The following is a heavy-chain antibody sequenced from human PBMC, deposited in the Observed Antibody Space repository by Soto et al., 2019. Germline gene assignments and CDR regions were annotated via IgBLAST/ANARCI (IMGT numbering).Heavy chain of an antibody. D-gene: IGHD3-3*01. Sequence: VQLVESGGGLVQPGGSLRLSCAASGFTFSSYDMHWVRQATGKGLEWVSAIGTAGDTYYPGSVKGRFTISRENAKNSLYLQMNSLRAGDTAVYYCARVGVAAHVFDYWGQGTLVTVSS. CDR3: ARVGVAAHVFDY. J-gene: IGHJ4*02. CDR1: GFTFSSYD. CDR2: IGTAGDT. V-gene: IGHV3-13*01.